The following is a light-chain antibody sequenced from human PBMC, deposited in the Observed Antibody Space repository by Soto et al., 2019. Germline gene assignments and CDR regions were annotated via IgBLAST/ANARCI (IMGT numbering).Light chain of an antibody. CDR2: RND. Sequence: QSVMTQPPSASEPPGQRVTISCSGISSNIGNNYVYWYQRLPGTAPKLLIYRNDQRPSGVPDRFSGSKSGTSASLAISGLRSEDEADYYCAAWDDSLNNYVFGTGTKLTVL. J-gene: IGLJ1*01. CDR3: AAWDDSLNNYV. CDR1: SSNIGNNY. V-gene: IGLV1-47*01.